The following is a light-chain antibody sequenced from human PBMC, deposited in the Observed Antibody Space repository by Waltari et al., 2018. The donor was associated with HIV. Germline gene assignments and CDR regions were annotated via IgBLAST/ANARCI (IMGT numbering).Light chain of an antibody. CDR3: SSYAPTNNFYVL. Sequence: QSALTQPPSASGSPGQSVTISCTGTSSDIGGYNYVSWYQQHPGKAPKLIMTEVTKRPSGVPDRFSGAKSCNTASRTVSGLQAEDEAHYYCSSYAPTNNFYVLFGGGTALTVL. V-gene: IGLV2-8*01. CDR1: SSDIGGYNY. CDR2: EVT. J-gene: IGLJ2*01.